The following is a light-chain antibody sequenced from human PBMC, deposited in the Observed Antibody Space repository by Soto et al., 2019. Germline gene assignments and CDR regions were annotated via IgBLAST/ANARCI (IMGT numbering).Light chain of an antibody. V-gene: IGLV2-8*01. CDR2: EVS. J-gene: IGLJ1*01. Sequence: QSALTQPPSASGSPGQSVTISCTGTSSDVGGYNYVSWYQQHPGKAPKLMIYEVSKRPSGVPDRFSGSKSGYTASLTVSGLQAEDEADYYCSSYAGGNKWVFGTGTKVTVL. CDR1: SSDVGGYNY. CDR3: SSYAGGNKWV.